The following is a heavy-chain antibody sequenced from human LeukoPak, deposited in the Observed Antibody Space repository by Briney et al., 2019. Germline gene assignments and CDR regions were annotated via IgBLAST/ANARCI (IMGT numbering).Heavy chain of an antibody. J-gene: IGHJ4*02. CDR3: ARGYHDSSVDYFDY. CDR1: GGSISSYY. CDR2: IYYSGST. Sequence: SETLSLTCTVSGGSISSYYWSWIRQPPGKGLEWIGYIYYSGSTNYNPSLKSRVTISVDTSKNQFSLKLTSVTAADTAVYYCARGYHDSSVDYFDYWGQGTLVTVSS. V-gene: IGHV4-59*01. D-gene: IGHD3-22*01.